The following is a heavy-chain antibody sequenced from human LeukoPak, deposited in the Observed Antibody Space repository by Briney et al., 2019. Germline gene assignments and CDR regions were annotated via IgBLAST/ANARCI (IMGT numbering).Heavy chain of an antibody. CDR1: GGTFSSYA. CDR2: IIPIFGTA. D-gene: IGHD2-15*01. Sequence: ASVKASCKASGGTFSSYAISWVRQAPGQGLEWMGGIIPIFGTANYAQKFQGRVTITTDESTSTAYMELSSLRSEDTAVYYCARANCSGGSCYTFDYWGQGTLVTVSS. J-gene: IGHJ4*02. CDR3: ARANCSGGSCYTFDY. V-gene: IGHV1-69*05.